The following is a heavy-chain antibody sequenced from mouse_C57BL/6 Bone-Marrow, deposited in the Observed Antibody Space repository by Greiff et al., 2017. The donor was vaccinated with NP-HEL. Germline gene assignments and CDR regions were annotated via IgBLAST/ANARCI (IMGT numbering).Heavy chain of an antibody. CDR1: GYAFSSSW. Sequence: QQSGPELVKPGASVKISCKASGYAFSSSWMNWVKQRPGKGLEWIGRIYPGDGDTNYNGKFKGKATLTADKSSSTAYMQLSSLTSEDSAVYFCARGGFFDYWGQGTTLTVSS. CDR3: ARGGFFDY. V-gene: IGHV1-82*01. J-gene: IGHJ2*01. CDR2: IYPGDGDT. D-gene: IGHD3-1*01.